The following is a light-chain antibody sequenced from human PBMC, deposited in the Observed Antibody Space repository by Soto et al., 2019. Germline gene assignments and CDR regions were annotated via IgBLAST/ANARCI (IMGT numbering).Light chain of an antibody. J-gene: IGLJ2*01. CDR3: SSYTTGTTLV. Sequence: QSALTQPASVSGSPGQSITISCTGTTSNVGGYNYVSWYQHHPGKAPRLMIYDVRDRPSGVSNRFSGSKSGNTASLTISGLQAEDEADYYCSSYTTGTTLVFGGGTQLTVL. CDR1: TSNVGGYNY. CDR2: DVR. V-gene: IGLV2-14*03.